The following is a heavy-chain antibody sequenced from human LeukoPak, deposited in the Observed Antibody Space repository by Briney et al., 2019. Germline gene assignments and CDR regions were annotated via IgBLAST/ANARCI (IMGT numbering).Heavy chain of an antibody. CDR1: GFSFGDYA. D-gene: IGHD2-15*01. CDR3: TTDGPLVASAFDI. Sequence: GGSLRLSCTASGFSFGDYAMSWVRQAPGKGLEWVAFIRSKTYTGTTDYAASVKGRFTISRDDSKGVAYLQMNSLKTEDTAVYYCTTDGPLVASAFDIWGQGTMVTVSS. J-gene: IGHJ3*02. CDR2: IRSKTYTGTT. V-gene: IGHV3-49*04.